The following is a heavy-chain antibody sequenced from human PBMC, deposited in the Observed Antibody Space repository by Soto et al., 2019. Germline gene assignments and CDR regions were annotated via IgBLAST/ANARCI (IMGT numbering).Heavy chain of an antibody. CDR1: GFTFSSYS. CDR3: ARDRLYGFDI. Sequence: HPGGSLRLSCAASGFTFSSYSMNWVRQAPGKGLEWISYISSSANIMSYADSVKGRFTISRDNAKNSLYLQMNSLRAEDTAVYYCARDRLYGFDIWGQGTMVTVSS. J-gene: IGHJ3*02. CDR2: ISSSANIM. V-gene: IGHV3-48*01.